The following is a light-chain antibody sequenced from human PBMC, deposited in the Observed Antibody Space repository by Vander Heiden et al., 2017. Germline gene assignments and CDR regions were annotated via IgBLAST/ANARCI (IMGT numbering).Light chain of an antibody. CDR2: WAS. J-gene: IGKJ4*01. Sequence: DIVMTQSPDSLAVSLGERATINCKSSQSVLYSSDNKNYLAWYQQKPGQPPKLLIYWASTRESGVPARFSGSGSGTDFTLTISNLQAEDVAVYYCQQYYTTPPVTFGGGTKVEIK. V-gene: IGKV4-1*01. CDR3: QQYYTTPPVT. CDR1: QSVLYSSDNKNY.